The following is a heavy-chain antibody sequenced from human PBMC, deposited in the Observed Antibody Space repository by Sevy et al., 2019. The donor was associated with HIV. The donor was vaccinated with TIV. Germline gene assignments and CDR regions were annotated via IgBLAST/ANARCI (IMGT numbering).Heavy chain of an antibody. D-gene: IGHD6-19*01. CDR3: ARSKIAVAGTLGIYPSQTGFDP. V-gene: IGHV4-39*01. Sequence: SETLSLTCTVSGGSISSSSYYWGWIRQPPGKGLEWIGSIYYSGSTYYNPSLKSRVTISVDTSKNQFSLKLSSVTAADTAVYYCARSKIAVAGTLGIYPSQTGFDPWGQGTLVTVSS. J-gene: IGHJ5*02. CDR1: GGSISSSSYY. CDR2: IYYSGST.